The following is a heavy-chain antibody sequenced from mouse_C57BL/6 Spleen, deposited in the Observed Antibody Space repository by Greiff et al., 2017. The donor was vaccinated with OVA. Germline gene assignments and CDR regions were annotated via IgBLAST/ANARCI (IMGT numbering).Heavy chain of an antibody. CDR2: IHPNSGST. D-gene: IGHD1-1*01. V-gene: IGHV1-64*01. J-gene: IGHJ3*01. CDR1: GYTFTSYW. CDR3: ARYYYGSPWFAY. Sequence: VKLQQPGAELVKPGASVKLSCKASGYTFTSYWMHWVKQRPGQGLEWIGMIHPNSGSTNYNEKFKSKATLTVDKSSSTAYMQLSSLTSEDSAVYYCARYYYGSPWFAYWGQGTLVTVSA.